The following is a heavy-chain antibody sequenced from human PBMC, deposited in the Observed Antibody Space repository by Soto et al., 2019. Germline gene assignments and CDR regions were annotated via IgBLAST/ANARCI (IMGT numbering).Heavy chain of an antibody. D-gene: IGHD6-19*01. Sequence: EVQLVESGGALVQRGGSLTLSCAASGFRFSIYSMNWVRQDPGKGLEWSAYITSDTKTIKYAESVKGRFTISRDNAKNSVYLQMDNLSDEDTAVYYCARSVEGHFDYWGQGTVVTVSS. V-gene: IGHV3-48*02. CDR1: GFRFSIYS. CDR2: ITSDTKTI. CDR3: ARSVEGHFDY. J-gene: IGHJ4*02.